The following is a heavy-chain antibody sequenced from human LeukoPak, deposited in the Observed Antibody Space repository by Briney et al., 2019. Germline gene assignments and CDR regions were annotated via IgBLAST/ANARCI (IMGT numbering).Heavy chain of an antibody. J-gene: IGHJ4*02. V-gene: IGHV3-11*01. CDR1: GFTFSDYY. CDR3: TRAASSGWYYVSFDY. CDR2: ISSSGSTI. Sequence: GGSLRLSCAASGFTFSDYYMSWIRQAPGKGLEWVSYISSSGSTIYYADSVKGRFTISRDNAKNSLYLQMNSLRAEDTAVYYCTRAASSGWYYVSFDYWGQGTLVTVSS. D-gene: IGHD6-19*01.